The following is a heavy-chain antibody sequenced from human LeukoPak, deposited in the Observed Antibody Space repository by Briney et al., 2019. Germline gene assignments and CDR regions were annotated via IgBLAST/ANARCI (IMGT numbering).Heavy chain of an antibody. D-gene: IGHD3-3*01. J-gene: IGHJ4*02. CDR1: GGSFSGYY. CDR3: ARSACYDFWSGYCGDFDY. Sequence: NTSETLSLTCAVYGGSFSGYYWSWIRQPPGKGLEWIGEINHSGSTNYNPSLKSRVTISVDTSKNQFSLKLSSVTAADTAVYYCARSACYDFWSGYCGDFDYWGQGTLVTVSS. V-gene: IGHV4-34*01. CDR2: INHSGST.